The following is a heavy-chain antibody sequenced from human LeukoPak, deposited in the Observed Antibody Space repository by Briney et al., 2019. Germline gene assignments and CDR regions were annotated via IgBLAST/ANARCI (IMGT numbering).Heavy chain of an antibody. CDR2: IKPKHDGATT. V-gene: IGHV3-15*01. CDR1: GFPFANTW. CDR3: ATVIFVYTAFDI. Sequence: GGSLRLSCSASGFPFANTWMTWVRQAPGKGPEWVGRIKPKHDGATTDYAAPVKGRFTISRDDTKNTVFLQMTSLNAEDSGVYFCATVIFVYTAFDIWGQGTVVTV. D-gene: IGHD3-16*02. J-gene: IGHJ3*02.